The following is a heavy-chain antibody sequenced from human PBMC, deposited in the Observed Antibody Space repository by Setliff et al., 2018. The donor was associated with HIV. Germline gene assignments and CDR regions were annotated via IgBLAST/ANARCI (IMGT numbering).Heavy chain of an antibody. CDR2: INPQSGGT. CDR3: ARGPYTWSYLDC. Sequence: ASVKVSCKTSGYTFSGYFIHWMRQAPGQGLEWMGRINPQSGGTNFAQKFQGRVTITRDPSISTAYMELSRLRSDDTAMYYCARGPYTWSYLDCWGQGTLVTGSS. J-gene: IGHJ4*02. D-gene: IGHD1-20*01. V-gene: IGHV1-2*06. CDR1: GYTFSGYF.